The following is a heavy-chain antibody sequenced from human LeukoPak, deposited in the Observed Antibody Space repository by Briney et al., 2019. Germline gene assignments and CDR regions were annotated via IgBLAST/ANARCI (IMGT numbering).Heavy chain of an antibody. CDR2: IKQDGSEK. CDR3: ARDRGSGWTFDY. CDR1: GFTFSDYY. V-gene: IGHV3-7*05. D-gene: IGHD6-19*01. J-gene: IGHJ4*02. Sequence: GGSLRLSCAASGFTFSDYYMSWVRQAPGKGLEWVANIKQDGSEKYYVDSVKGRFTISRDNAKNSLYLQMNSLRAEDTAVYYCARDRGSGWTFDYWGQGTLVTVSS.